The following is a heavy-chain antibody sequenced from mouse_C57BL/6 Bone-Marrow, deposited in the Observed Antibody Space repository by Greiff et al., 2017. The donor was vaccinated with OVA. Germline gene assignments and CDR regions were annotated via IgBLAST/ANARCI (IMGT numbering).Heavy chain of an antibody. V-gene: IGHV14-2*01. D-gene: IGHD1-1*01. CDR1: GFNIKDYY. CDR2: IDPEDGET. CDR3: ARKEYGSPYWYFDV. J-gene: IGHJ1*03. Sequence: VQLQQPGAELVKPGASVKLSCTASGFNIKDYYMHWVKQRTEQGLEWIGRIDPEDGETKYAPKFQGKATITADTSSNTAYLQLSSLTSEDTDVYYCARKEYGSPYWYFDVWGTGTTVTVSS.